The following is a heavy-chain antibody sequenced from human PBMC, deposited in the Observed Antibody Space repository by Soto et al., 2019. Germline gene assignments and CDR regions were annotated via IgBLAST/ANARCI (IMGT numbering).Heavy chain of an antibody. CDR1: GFTFGDFD. J-gene: IGHJ4*02. V-gene: IGHV3-11*06. CDR2: INSRSTYT. D-gene: IGHD3-22*01. CDR3: ARDLEGYYADV. Sequence: QVHLVESGGGLVKPGGSLRLSCVASGFTFGDFDMSWMRQAPGKGLEWISHINSRSTYTNYADSVKGRLTVSRDNAKNSLSLQMNSLRVEDTAVYYCARDLEGYYADVWGPGTLVSVTP.